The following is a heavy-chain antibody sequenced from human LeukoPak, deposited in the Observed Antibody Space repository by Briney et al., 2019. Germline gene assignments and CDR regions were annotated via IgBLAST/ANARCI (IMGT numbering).Heavy chain of an antibody. V-gene: IGHV6-1*01. Sequence: SQTLSLTCAISGDSVSSNSAAWNWIRQSPSRGLEWLGRTYYWSKWYNDYAVSVKSRITINPDTSKNQFSLQLNSVTPEDTAMYYCAREGGYSGYDFYFDYWGQGTLVTVSS. J-gene: IGHJ4*02. CDR1: GDSVSSNSAA. CDR2: TYYWSKWYN. D-gene: IGHD5-12*01. CDR3: AREGGYSGYDFYFDY.